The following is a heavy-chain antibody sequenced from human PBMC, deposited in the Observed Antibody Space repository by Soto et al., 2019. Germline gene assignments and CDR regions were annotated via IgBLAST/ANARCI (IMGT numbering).Heavy chain of an antibody. CDR1: GYTFTTYY. Sequence: GDPVKVSCKASGYTFTTYYLNWVRQAPGQDLEWMGWINPNSGMTNSAQKFQGRVTMTRDTSITTAYMELSRLNSDDTAVYYCARTKMPTLPNFVYWGQGTQVTVSS. D-gene: IGHD4-17*01. CDR3: ARTKMPTLPNFVY. CDR2: INPNSGMT. V-gene: IGHV1-2*02. J-gene: IGHJ4*02.